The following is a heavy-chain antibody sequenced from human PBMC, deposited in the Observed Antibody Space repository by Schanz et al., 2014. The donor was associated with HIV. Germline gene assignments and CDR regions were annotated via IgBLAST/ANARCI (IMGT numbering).Heavy chain of an antibody. D-gene: IGHD5-18*01. CDR3: AKAGLFFGQLWLGFFDY. CDR1: GFTFSSYA. J-gene: IGHJ4*02. Sequence: EVQLVESGGHLVQPGRSLRLSCAASGFTFSSYAMSWVRQAPGKGLEWVSGISGSGGNTYYADSVKGRFTISRDNSKNTLYLQMNNLKTEDTAVYYCAKAGLFFGQLWLGFFDYWGQGAQVTVSS. V-gene: IGHV3-23*04. CDR2: ISGSGGNT.